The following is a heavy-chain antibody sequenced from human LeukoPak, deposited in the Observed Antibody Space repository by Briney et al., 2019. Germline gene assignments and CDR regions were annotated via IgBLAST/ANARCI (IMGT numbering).Heavy chain of an antibody. J-gene: IGHJ4*02. CDR1: GFTFSSYW. CDR2: INTDGSST. CDR3: ARELAGHYYGSGSSFDY. V-gene: IGHV3-74*01. D-gene: IGHD3-10*01. Sequence: GGSLRLSCAASGFTFSSYWMHWVRQAPGKGLVWVSRINTDGSSTSYADSVRGRFTISRDNAENSLYLQMNSLRAEDTAVYYCARELAGHYYGSGSSFDYWGQGTLVTVSS.